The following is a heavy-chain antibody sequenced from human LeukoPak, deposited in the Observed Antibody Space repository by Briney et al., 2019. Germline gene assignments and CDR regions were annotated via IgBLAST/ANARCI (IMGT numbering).Heavy chain of an antibody. Sequence: GGSLRLSCAASGFTFSSYAMHWVRQAPGKGLEWVAVISYDGSNKYYADSVKGRFTISRDNSKNTLYLQMNSLRAEDTAVYYCARDRYDSSGYYYVWGQGTLVTVSS. CDR1: GFTFSSYA. CDR2: ISYDGSNK. D-gene: IGHD3-22*01. V-gene: IGHV3-30-3*01. J-gene: IGHJ4*02. CDR3: ARDRYDSSGYYYV.